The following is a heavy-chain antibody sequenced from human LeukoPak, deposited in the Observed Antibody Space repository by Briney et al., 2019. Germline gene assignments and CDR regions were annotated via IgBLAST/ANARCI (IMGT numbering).Heavy chain of an antibody. Sequence: GFLRLSCAASGFTFSSYSMNWVRRAPGKGVEWVSSISSSSSYIYYADSVKGRFTISRDNAKNSLYLQMNSLRAEDTAVYYCARSSSWYKDWFDPWGQGTLVTVSS. CDR2: ISSSSSYI. D-gene: IGHD6-13*01. CDR3: ARSSSWYKDWFDP. CDR1: GFTFSSYS. J-gene: IGHJ5*02. V-gene: IGHV3-21*01.